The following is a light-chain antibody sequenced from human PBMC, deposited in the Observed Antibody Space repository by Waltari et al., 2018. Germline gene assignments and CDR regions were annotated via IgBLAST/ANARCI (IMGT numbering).Light chain of an antibody. CDR1: QSASNF. Sequence: EIVLTQSPGTLSLSQGERATLSCRASQSASNFLAWYQQKPGQAPRPLIYDTSNRATGVPARFSGSGSGTDFTLTINSLEPDDFAVYFCQQRNNWPITFGQGTRLEIK. J-gene: IGKJ5*01. CDR3: QQRNNWPIT. V-gene: IGKV3-11*01. CDR2: DTS.